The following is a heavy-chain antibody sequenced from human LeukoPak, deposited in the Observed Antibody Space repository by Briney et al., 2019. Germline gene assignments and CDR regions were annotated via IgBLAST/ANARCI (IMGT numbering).Heavy chain of an antibody. Sequence: SETLSLTCTVSGGSISSYYWSWIRQPPGKGLEWIGYIYYSGSTNYNPSLKSRVTISVDTSKNQFSLKLSSVTAADTAVYYCARTRPPLKYSSGWYPFDYWGQGTLVTVSS. CDR1: GGSISSYY. V-gene: IGHV4-59*01. CDR2: IYYSGST. CDR3: ARTRPPLKYSSGWYPFDY. D-gene: IGHD6-19*01. J-gene: IGHJ4*02.